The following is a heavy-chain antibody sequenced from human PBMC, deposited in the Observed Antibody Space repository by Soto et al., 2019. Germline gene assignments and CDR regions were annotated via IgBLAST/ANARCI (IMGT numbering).Heavy chain of an antibody. D-gene: IGHD3-16*02. V-gene: IGHV4-34*01. J-gene: IGHJ3*02. CDR3: AKNHLLYYDYIWGSYRSKALDI. Sequence: SETLSLTCAVYGGSFSGYYWSWIRQPPGKGLEWIGEINHSGSTNYNPSLKSRVTISVDTSKNQFSLKLSSVTAADTAVYYCAKNHLLYYDYIWGSYRSKALDIWGQGTMVTVSS. CDR1: GGSFSGYY. CDR2: INHSGST.